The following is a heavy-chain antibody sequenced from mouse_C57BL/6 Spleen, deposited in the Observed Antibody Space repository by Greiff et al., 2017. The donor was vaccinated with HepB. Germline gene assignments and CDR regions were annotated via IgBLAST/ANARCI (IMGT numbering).Heavy chain of an antibody. Sequence: VQLQQSGPELVKPGASVKISCKASGYTFTDYYMNWVKQSHGKSLEWIGDINPNNGGTSYNQKFKGKATLTVDKSSSTAYMELRSLTSEDSAVYYCAKLREDYFDYWGQGTTLTVSS. CDR3: AKLREDYFDY. CDR2: INPNNGGT. V-gene: IGHV1-26*01. J-gene: IGHJ2*01. D-gene: IGHD1-1*01. CDR1: GYTFTDYY.